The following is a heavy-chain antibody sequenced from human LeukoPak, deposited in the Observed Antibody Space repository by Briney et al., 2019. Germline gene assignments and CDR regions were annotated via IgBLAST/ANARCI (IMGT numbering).Heavy chain of an antibody. J-gene: IGHJ3*02. V-gene: IGHV4-39*01. Sequence: SETLSLTCTVSGGSISSSSYYWGWIRQPPGKGLEWTGSIYYSGSTYYNPSLKSRVTISVDTSKNQFSLKLSSVTAADTAVYYCARHVGYYGSGSYLDAFDIWGQGTMVTVSS. D-gene: IGHD3-10*01. CDR2: IYYSGST. CDR1: GGSISSSSYY. CDR3: ARHVGYYGSGSYLDAFDI.